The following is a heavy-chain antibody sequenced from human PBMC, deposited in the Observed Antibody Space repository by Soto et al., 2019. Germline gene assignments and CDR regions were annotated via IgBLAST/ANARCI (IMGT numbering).Heavy chain of an antibody. D-gene: IGHD1-26*01. V-gene: IGHV3-23*01. Sequence: GSLRLSCAASGFTFDKYAMNWVRQAPGKGLEWVSTVSGGGGDTFYADSVKGRFTISRDNSKNTLFLQMSNLRAEDTAVYYCAKARSYGSLNTYYFDYWGQGTLVTVSS. J-gene: IGHJ4*02. CDR3: AKARSYGSLNTYYFDY. CDR2: VSGGGGDT. CDR1: GFTFDKYA.